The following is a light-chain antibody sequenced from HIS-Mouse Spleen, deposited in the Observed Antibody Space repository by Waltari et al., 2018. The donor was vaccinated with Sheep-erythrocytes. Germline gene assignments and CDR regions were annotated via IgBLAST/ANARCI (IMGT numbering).Light chain of an antibody. V-gene: IGLV2-8*01. Sequence: QSALTQPPSASGSPGQSVTISCTGTSSDVGGYNHVPWYQPHPGKAPKLMIYEVSKRPSGVPDRFSGSKSGNTASLTVSGLQAEDEADYYCSSYAGSNNWVFGGGTKLTVL. CDR1: SSDVGGYNH. J-gene: IGLJ3*02. CDR3: SSYAGSNNWV. CDR2: EVS.